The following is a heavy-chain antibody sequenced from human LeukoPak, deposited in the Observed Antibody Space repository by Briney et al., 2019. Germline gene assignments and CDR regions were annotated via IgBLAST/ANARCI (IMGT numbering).Heavy chain of an antibody. Sequence: ASVRVSCKASGYTFTSYYMHWVRQAPGQGLEWMGIINPSGGSTSYAQKFQGRVTITADKSTSTAYMELSSLRSEDTAVYYCARVEQLGTRGFDYWGQGTLVTVSS. V-gene: IGHV1-46*01. CDR3: ARVEQLGTRGFDY. D-gene: IGHD6-6*01. J-gene: IGHJ4*02. CDR2: INPSGGST. CDR1: GYTFTSYY.